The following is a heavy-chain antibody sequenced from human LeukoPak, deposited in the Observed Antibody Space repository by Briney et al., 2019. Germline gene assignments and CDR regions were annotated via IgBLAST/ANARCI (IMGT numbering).Heavy chain of an antibody. J-gene: IGHJ5*02. D-gene: IGHD3-3*01. Sequence: SETLSLTCAVYGGSFSGYYWSWIRQPPGKGLEWIGEINHSGSTNYNPSLKSRVTISVDTSKNQFSLKLSSVTAADTAVYYCARGLPFGVVIPSYNWFDPWGQGNLVTVSS. CDR3: ARGLPFGVVIPSYNWFDP. CDR1: GGSFSGYY. V-gene: IGHV4-34*01. CDR2: INHSGST.